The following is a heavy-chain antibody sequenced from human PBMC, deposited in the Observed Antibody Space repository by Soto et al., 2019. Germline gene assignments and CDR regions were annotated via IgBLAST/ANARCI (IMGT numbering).Heavy chain of an antibody. D-gene: IGHD5-18*01. V-gene: IGHV3-9*01. J-gene: IGHJ4*02. CDR2: ISWNSGSI. Sequence: GGSLRLSCAASGFTFDDYAMHWVRQAPGKGLEWVSGISWNSGSIGYADSVKGRFATSRDNAKNSLYLQMNSLRAEDTALYYCAKDISGYSYGIGTYFSYWGQGTLVTVSS. CDR3: AKDISGYSYGIGTYFSY. CDR1: GFTFDDYA.